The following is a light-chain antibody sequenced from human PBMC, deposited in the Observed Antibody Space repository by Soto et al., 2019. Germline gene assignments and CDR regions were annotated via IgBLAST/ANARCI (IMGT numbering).Light chain of an antibody. Sequence: EVVMSQSPATLSVSPGERATLSCRASQRVSSNLAWYQQKAGQAPRLLIYGAYNRATGIPDRFSGSGSGTDFTLTISRLEPEDFAVYYCQQYGTSPRTFGQGTRLEIK. J-gene: IGKJ5*01. CDR3: QQYGTSPRT. CDR2: GAY. CDR1: QRVSSN. V-gene: IGKV3-20*01.